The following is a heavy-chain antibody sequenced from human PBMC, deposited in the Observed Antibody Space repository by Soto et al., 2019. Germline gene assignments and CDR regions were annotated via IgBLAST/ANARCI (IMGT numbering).Heavy chain of an antibody. CDR2: IIPIFGTA. CDR1: GGTFSSYA. V-gene: IGHV1-69*01. CDR3: ARDLVVVVPAAITPGYYYYGMDV. D-gene: IGHD2-2*01. J-gene: IGHJ6*02. Sequence: QVQLVQSGAEVKKPGSSVKVSCKASGGTFSSYAISWVRQAPGQGLEWMGGIIPIFGTANYAQKFQGRVTITADESTRTAYMELSSLRSEDTAVYCCARDLVVVVPAAITPGYYYYGMDVWGQGTTVTVSS.